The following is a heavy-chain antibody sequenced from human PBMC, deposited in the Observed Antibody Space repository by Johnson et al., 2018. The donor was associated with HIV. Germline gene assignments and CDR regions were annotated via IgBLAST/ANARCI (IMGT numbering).Heavy chain of an antibody. J-gene: IGHJ3*02. CDR3: ARAQLLADDAFNN. V-gene: IGHV3-9*01. CDR1: GFAFDDYA. D-gene: IGHD6-6*01. CDR2: IFFNSDTV. Sequence: VLLVESGGGLVQPGRSLRLSCAASGFAFDDYAMHWVRHAPWKGLEWVAGIFFNSDTVDYADSVKGRFTISREEAKKSLYLQVNSLRAEDTAIYYCARAQLLADDAFNNWGQGTMVTVSS.